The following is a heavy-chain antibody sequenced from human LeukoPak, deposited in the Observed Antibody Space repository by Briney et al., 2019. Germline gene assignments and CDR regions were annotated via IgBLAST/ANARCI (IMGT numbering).Heavy chain of an antibody. Sequence: ASVKVSCKASGYTFTSYGISWVRQAPGQGLEWMGWISAYNGNTNYAQKLQGRVTMTTDTSTSTAYMELRSLRSDDTAVYYCARDKAAGYRDAFGIWGQGTMVTVSS. D-gene: IGHD6-13*01. CDR2: ISAYNGNT. CDR3: ARDKAAGYRDAFGI. CDR1: GYTFTSYG. V-gene: IGHV1-18*01. J-gene: IGHJ3*02.